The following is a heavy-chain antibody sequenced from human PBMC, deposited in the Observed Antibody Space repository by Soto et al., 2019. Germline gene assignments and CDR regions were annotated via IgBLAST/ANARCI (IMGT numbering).Heavy chain of an antibody. Sequence: QVQLLQSGAEVKKPPPPVKISCKASGYTFSFDYLSWVRRAPGQGLQWMGKINPDGGATTYAQSFQGRVSITSDASTGTVYMELSSLTSDDTAVYYCAKGRRNTFWGQGTLVSVSS. CDR2: INPDGGAT. D-gene: IGHD3-10*01. V-gene: IGHV1-46*01. CDR3: AKGRRNTF. J-gene: IGHJ4*02. CDR1: GYTFSFDY.